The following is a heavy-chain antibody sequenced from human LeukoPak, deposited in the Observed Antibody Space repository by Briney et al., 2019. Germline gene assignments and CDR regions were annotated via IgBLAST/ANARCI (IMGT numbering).Heavy chain of an antibody. V-gene: IGHV3-23*01. CDR2: ISGSGGST. Sequence: PGGSLRLSCAASGFTFSSYAMSWVRQAPGKGLEWVSAISGSGGSTYYADSVKGRFTISRDNSKNTLYLQMNSLRAEDTAVYYCARTVGVVVIQFDYWGQGTLVTVPS. D-gene: IGHD3-22*01. CDR1: GFTFSSYA. CDR3: ARTVGVVVIQFDY. J-gene: IGHJ4*02.